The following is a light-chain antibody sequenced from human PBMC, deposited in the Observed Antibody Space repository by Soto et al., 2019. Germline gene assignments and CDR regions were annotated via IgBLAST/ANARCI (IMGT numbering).Light chain of an antibody. CDR1: QSISSY. Sequence: DIQMTQSPSSLSASVGDRVTITCRASQSISSYLNWDQQKPVKAPKLLIYAASSLQSGVSSRFSGSGSRTEFTLNISSLQPEEFATYNCQQTYSTLSLTLGGGTKLEL. CDR3: QQTYSTLSLT. J-gene: IGKJ4*01. V-gene: IGKV1-39*01. CDR2: AAS.